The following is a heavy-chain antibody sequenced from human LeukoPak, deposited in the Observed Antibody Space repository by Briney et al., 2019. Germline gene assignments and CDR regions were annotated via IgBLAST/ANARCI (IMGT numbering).Heavy chain of an antibody. CDR2: VHRDGCT. D-gene: IGHD6-6*01. CDR3: AREQLWAPFDI. Sequence: ASETLSLTCAVSGASITYYWSWVRQPPGKGLEWIGEVHRDGCTNYNPSLKSRVTISVDTSKNQFSLKLSSVTAADTAVYYCAREQLWAPFDIWGQGTMVTVSS. V-gene: IGHV4-4*02. CDR1: GASITYY. J-gene: IGHJ3*02.